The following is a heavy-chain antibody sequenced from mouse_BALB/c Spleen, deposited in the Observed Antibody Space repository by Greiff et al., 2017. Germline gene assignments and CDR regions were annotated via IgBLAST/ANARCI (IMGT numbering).Heavy chain of an antibody. CDR2: IRSKSNNYAT. CDR3: VSYGNYAMDY. V-gene: IGHV10-1*02. CDR1: GFTFNTYA. J-gene: IGHJ4*01. D-gene: IGHD2-1*01. Sequence: DVKLVESGGGLVQPKGSLKLSCAASGFTFNTYAMNWVRQAPGKGLEWVARIRSKSNNYATYYADSVKDRFTISRDDSQSMLYLQMNNLKTEDTAMYYCVSYGNYAMDYWGQGTSVTVSS.